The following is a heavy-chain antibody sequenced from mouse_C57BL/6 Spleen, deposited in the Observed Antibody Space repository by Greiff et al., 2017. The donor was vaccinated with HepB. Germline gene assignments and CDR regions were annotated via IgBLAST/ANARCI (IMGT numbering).Heavy chain of an antibody. Sequence: EVQLQQSGPELVKPGASVKIPCKASGYTFTDYNMDWVKQSHGKSLEWIGDINPNNGGTIYNQKFKGKATLTVDKSSSTAYMELRSLTSEDTAVYYCARDMRDYYGSSYCDYWGQGTTLTVSS. CDR2: INPNNGGT. V-gene: IGHV1-18*01. CDR3: ARDMRDYYGSSYCDY. D-gene: IGHD1-1*01. CDR1: GYTFTDYN. J-gene: IGHJ2*01.